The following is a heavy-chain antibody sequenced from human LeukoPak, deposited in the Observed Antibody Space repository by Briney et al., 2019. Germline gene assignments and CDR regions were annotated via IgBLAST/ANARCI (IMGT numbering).Heavy chain of an antibody. Sequence: PGGSLRPSSLAPGFTFTSYAMSWVGQAPGKGLEWVSGISGSGPYTFYTDSVKGRFTISRDSSKNTLYLQVNSLRAEDTALYYCAKHGYCSGISCFFDFSGQGTLVTVSS. D-gene: IGHD2-2*03. V-gene: IGHV3-23*01. J-gene: IGHJ4*02. CDR3: AKHGYCSGISCFFDF. CDR2: ISGSGPYT. CDR1: GFTFTSYA.